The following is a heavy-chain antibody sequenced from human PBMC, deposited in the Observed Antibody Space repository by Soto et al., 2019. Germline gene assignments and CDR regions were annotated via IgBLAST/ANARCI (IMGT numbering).Heavy chain of an antibody. J-gene: IGHJ6*02. CDR3: ARAYLGRLPRRADYYYAMDV. D-gene: IGHD1-26*01. V-gene: IGHV3-13*05. CDR2: LGAARDP. CDR1: GFSFRDYD. Sequence: EVQLVESGGGSVQPGESLRLSCAASGFSFRDYDMHWFRQRKGKGLEWVSALGAARDPYYVGSVKGRFSVSRDNAHNSLFLQMNNLRVDDTAVYFCARAYLGRLPRRADYYYAMDVWGRGTTVTVSS.